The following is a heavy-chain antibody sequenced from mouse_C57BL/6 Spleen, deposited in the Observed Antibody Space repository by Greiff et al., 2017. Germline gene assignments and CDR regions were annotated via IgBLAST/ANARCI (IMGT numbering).Heavy chain of an antibody. CDR3: ARRITTVVGRDY. D-gene: IGHD1-1*01. V-gene: IGHV1-55*01. CDR2: IYPGSGST. Sequence: QVQLQQPGAELVKPGASVKMSCKASGYTFTSYWITWVKQRPGQGLEWIGDIYPGSGSTNYNEKFKSKATLTVDTSSSTAYMQLSSLTSEDSAVYYCARRITTVVGRDYWGQGTTLTVSS. CDR1: GYTFTSYW. J-gene: IGHJ2*01.